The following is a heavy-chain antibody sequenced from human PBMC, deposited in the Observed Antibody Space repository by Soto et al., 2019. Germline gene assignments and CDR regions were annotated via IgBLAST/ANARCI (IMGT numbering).Heavy chain of an antibody. CDR3: ARDHIYYDSSGYYYVGFDY. D-gene: IGHD3-22*01. J-gene: IGHJ4*02. CDR2: IYYSGST. Sequence: SETLSLTCTVSGGSISSYYWSWIRQPPGKGLEWIGYIYYSGSTNYNPSLKSRVTISVDTSKNQFSLKLSSVTAADTAVYYCARDHIYYDSSGYYYVGFDYWGQGTLVTV. V-gene: IGHV4-59*01. CDR1: GGSISSYY.